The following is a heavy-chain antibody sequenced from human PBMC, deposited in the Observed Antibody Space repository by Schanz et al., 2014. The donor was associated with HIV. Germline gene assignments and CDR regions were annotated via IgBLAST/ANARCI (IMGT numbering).Heavy chain of an antibody. CDR2: ISYDGTNK. Sequence: QVQLVESGGGVVRPGKSLRLSCEASGFTFSNYGMHWVRQAPGKGLEWVAVISYDGTNKFYAGSVKDRFTISRDNAKNTLYVQIRSLRNEDTAVYYCVKGERIGYRIEVTGPTFDYWGQGTLVTVSS. D-gene: IGHD3-22*01. CDR1: GFTFSNYG. CDR3: VKGERIGYRIEVTGPTFDY. V-gene: IGHV3-30*18. J-gene: IGHJ4*02.